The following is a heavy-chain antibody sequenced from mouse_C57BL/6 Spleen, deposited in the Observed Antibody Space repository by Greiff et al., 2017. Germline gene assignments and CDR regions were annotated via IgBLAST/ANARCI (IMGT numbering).Heavy chain of an antibody. CDR1: GYTFTDYY. CDR3: ARGDDGFAY. Sequence: QVQLQQSGAELVRPGASVKLSCKASGYTFTDYYINWVKQRPGQGLEWIARIYPGSGNTYYNEKFKGKATLTAEKSSSTAYMQLSSLTSEDSAVYFCARGDDGFAYWGQGTLVTVSA. V-gene: IGHV1-76*01. CDR2: IYPGSGNT. D-gene: IGHD3-3*01. J-gene: IGHJ3*01.